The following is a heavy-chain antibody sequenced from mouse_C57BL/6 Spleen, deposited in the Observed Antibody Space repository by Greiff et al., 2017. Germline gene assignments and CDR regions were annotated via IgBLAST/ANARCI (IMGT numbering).Heavy chain of an antibody. CDR1: GFTFSDYG. Sequence: EVKLMESGGGLVKPGGSLKLSCAASGFTFSDYGMHWVRQAPEKGLEWVAYISSGSSTIYYADTVKGRFTISRDNAKNTLFLQMTSLRSEDTAMYYCALYDYDEYYFDYWGQGTTLTVSS. J-gene: IGHJ2*01. V-gene: IGHV5-17*01. CDR3: ALYDYDEYYFDY. D-gene: IGHD2-4*01. CDR2: ISSGSSTI.